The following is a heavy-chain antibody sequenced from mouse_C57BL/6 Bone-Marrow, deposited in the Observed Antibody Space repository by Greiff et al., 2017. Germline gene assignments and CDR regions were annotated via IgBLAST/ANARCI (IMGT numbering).Heavy chain of an antibody. V-gene: IGHV2-2*01. CDR1: GFSLTSYG. J-gene: IGHJ1*03. Sequence: VQRVESGPGLVQPSQSLSITCTVSGFSLTSYGVHWVRQSPGTGLEWLGVIWSGGSTDYNAAFISRLSISKDNSKSQVFFKMNSLQADDTAIYYCARSLITTVVAQGYFDVWGTGTTVTVSS. CDR3: ARSLITTVVAQGYFDV. D-gene: IGHD1-1*01. CDR2: IWSGGST.